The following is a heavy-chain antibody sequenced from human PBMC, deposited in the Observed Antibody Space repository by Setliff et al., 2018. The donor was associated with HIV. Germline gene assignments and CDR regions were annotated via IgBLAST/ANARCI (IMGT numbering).Heavy chain of an antibody. D-gene: IGHD2-8*01. CDR2: VYMSGKT. J-gene: IGHJ6*03. CDR1: GGSITSHY. V-gene: IGHV4-4*07. Sequence: SETLSLTCTISGGSITSHYWSWIRQPPGKGLEWIGRVYMSGKTNYSPSLKSRVTMSADTSKNQVSLKLTSVTAADTAVYYCAKDAGVTGGLYRYYIDAWGNGTTVTVSS. CDR3: AKDAGVTGGLYRYYIDA.